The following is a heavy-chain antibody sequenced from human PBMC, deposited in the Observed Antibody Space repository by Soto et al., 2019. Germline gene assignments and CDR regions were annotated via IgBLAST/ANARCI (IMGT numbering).Heavy chain of an antibody. J-gene: IGHJ6*02. Sequence: QVQLVESGGGVVQPGRSLRLSCAASGFTFSSYGMHWVRQAPGKGLEWVAVISYDGSNKNYADSVKGRFTISRDNSKNTLYLQMNSLRAEDTAVYYCAKILLLDDYSYYYYGMDVWGQVTTDTVSS. CDR3: AKILLLDDYSYYYYGMDV. D-gene: IGHD4-17*01. V-gene: IGHV3-30*18. CDR2: ISYDGSNK. CDR1: GFTFSSYG.